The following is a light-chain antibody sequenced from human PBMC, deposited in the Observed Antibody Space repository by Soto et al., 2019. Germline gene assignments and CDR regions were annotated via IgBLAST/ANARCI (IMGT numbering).Light chain of an antibody. CDR2: EGS. J-gene: IGLJ1*01. CDR3: CSYAGSSAFFYV. Sequence: QSALTHPASGSASPGQSITISCTGNSSDVGSYNLLSWYQQHRGKAPKLMIYEGSKRPSGVSNRSSGSNSGNTASLTISGLQAEDEADYYCCSYAGSSAFFYVLGTGTKVTVL. V-gene: IGLV2-23*03. CDR1: SSDVGSYNL.